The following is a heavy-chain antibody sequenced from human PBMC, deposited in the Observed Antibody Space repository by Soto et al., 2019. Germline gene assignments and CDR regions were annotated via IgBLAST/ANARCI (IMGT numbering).Heavy chain of an antibody. J-gene: IGHJ4*02. CDR3: AKQAYCSGGNCYSSALG. D-gene: IGHD2-15*01. V-gene: IGHV3-30*18. CDR1: GFTFSSYG. CDR2: ILYDGSKN. Sequence: QVQLVESGGGVVQPGRSLRLSCAASGFTFSSYGMHWVRQAPGKGLXWLAIILYDGSKNYYADSVEGRFTISRDNSKNTLYLQMNSLRAEDTAVYYCAKQAYCSGGNCYSSALGWGQGTLVTVSS.